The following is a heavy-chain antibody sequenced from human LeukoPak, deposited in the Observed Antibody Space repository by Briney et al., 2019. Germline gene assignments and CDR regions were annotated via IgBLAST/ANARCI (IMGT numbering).Heavy chain of an antibody. CDR1: GGSISSYD. Sequence: SETLSLTCTVSGGSISSYDCSWIRQPPGKGLEWIGYIYYSGSTNYNPSLKSRVTISVDTSKNQLSLKLSSVTAADTAVYYCARLANLYYHSGFDPWGQRTLVTDSS. V-gene: IGHV4-59*01. CDR3: ARLANLYYHSGFDP. CDR2: IYYSGST. D-gene: IGHD3-10*01. J-gene: IGHJ5*02.